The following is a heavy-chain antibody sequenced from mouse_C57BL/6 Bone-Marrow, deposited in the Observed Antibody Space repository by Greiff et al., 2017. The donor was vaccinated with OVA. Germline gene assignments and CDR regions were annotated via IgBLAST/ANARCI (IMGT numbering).Heavy chain of an antibody. CDR3: ARHEDKSVWYYGSPYFDV. CDR2: FYPGSGSI. V-gene: IGHV1-62-2*01. Sequence: QVQLQQSGAELVKPGASVKLSCKASGYTFTEYTIHWVKQRSGQGLEWIGWFYPGSGSIKYNEKFKDKATLTADKSSSTVHMELSRLTSEDSAVYFCARHEDKSVWYYGSPYFDVWGTETTVTVSS. CDR1: GYTFTEYT. J-gene: IGHJ1*03. D-gene: IGHD1-1*01.